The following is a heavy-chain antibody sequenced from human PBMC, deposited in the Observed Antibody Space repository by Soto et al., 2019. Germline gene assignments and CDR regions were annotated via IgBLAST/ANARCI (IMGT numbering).Heavy chain of an antibody. CDR3: ARWGLYDFWSGYLSQGAIDY. CDR2: IYYSGST. V-gene: IGHV4-39*01. Sequence: QLQLQESGPGLVKPSETLSLTCTVSGGSISSSSYYWGWIRQPPGKGLEWIGSIYYSGSTYYNPSLKSRITISVDTSKNQFSLKLSSVTAADTAVYYCARWGLYDFWSGYLSQGAIDYWGQGTLVTVSS. CDR1: GGSISSSSYY. D-gene: IGHD3-3*01. J-gene: IGHJ4*02.